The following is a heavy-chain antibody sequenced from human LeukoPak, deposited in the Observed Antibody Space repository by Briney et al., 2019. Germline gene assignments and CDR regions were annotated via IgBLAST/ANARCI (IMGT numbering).Heavy chain of an antibody. CDR1: GFTFRNFA. CDR2: LSGSGGNT. D-gene: IGHD4/OR15-4a*01. Sequence: PGGSLRLSCAASGFTFRNFAMSWARQAPGKGLEWVSALSGSGGNTDYTQSVKGRFTISRDNSKNTLYLQMNSLRAEDTAVYYCAREADYNVHYSGHYYFDYWGQGILVTVSS. CDR3: AREADYNVHYSGHYYFDY. J-gene: IGHJ4*02. V-gene: IGHV3-23*01.